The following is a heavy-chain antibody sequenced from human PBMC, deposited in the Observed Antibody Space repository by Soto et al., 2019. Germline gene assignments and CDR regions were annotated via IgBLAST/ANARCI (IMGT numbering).Heavy chain of an antibody. CDR1: GYTFTGYY. J-gene: IGHJ6*02. CDR3: ARGDDIVLVPAAPVGYYYYYGMDV. Sequence: ASVKVSCKASGYTFTGYYMHWVRQAPGQGLEWMGWINPNSGGTNYAQKFQGWVTMTRDTSISTAYMELSRLRSDDTAVYYCARGDDIVLVPAAPVGYYYYYGMDVWGQGTTVTVS. CDR2: INPNSGGT. D-gene: IGHD2-2*01. V-gene: IGHV1-2*04.